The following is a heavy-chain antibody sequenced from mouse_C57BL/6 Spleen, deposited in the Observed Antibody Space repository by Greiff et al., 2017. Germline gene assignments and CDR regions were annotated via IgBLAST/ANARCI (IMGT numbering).Heavy chain of an antibody. CDR1: GFSLTSYG. CDR2: IWSDGST. Sequence: VQLVESGPGLVAPSQSLSITCTVSGFSLTSYGVHWVRQPPGKGLEWLVVIWSDGSTTYNSALKSRLSLSKDNSKSQVFLKMNSLQTDDTAMYYCARQNSYYDYDGYFDVWGTGTTVTVSS. V-gene: IGHV2-6-1*01. D-gene: IGHD2-4*01. J-gene: IGHJ1*03. CDR3: ARQNSYYDYDGYFDV.